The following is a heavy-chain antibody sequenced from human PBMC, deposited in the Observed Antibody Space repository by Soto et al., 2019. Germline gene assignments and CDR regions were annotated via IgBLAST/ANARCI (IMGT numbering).Heavy chain of an antibody. CDR2: ISYDGSNK. D-gene: IGHD2-2*01. CDR1: GFTFSSYG. J-gene: IGHJ6*02. Sequence: QVQLVESGGGVVQPGRSLRLSCAASGFTFSSYGMHWVRQAPGKGLEWVAVISYDGSNKYYADSVKGRFTISRDNSKNTLYLQMNSLRAEDTAVYYCAKGAYKSAMYYGMDVWGQGTTVTVSS. CDR3: AKGAYKSAMYYGMDV. V-gene: IGHV3-30*18.